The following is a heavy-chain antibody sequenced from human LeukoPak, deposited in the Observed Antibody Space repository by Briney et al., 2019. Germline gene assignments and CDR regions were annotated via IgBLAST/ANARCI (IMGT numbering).Heavy chain of an antibody. CDR1: GFTFGSYS. V-gene: IGHV3-21*01. CDR3: ARGCSGGSCYDY. CDR2: ISTSSDYI. Sequence: GSLRLSCAASGFTFGSYSMNWVRPAPGEGPEWVSSISTSSDYIYYADSVKGRFTISRDNAENSLFLQVNSLRAEDTAVYYCARGCSGGSCYDYWGQGTLVTVSP. J-gene: IGHJ4*02. D-gene: IGHD2-15*01.